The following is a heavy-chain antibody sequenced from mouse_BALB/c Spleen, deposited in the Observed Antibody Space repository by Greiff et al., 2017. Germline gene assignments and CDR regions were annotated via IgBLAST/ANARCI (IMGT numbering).Heavy chain of an antibody. CDR3: ARNKRYDGGWYFDV. CDR1: GFSLTSYG. V-gene: IGHV2-2*02. D-gene: IGHD2-14*01. Sequence: QVQLQQSGPGLVQPSQSLSISCTASGFSLTSYGVHWVRQSPGKGLEWLGVIWRGGSTAYNAAFISRLSTSKDNSKSQVFFKMNSLQANDTAIYYCARNKRYDGGWYFDVWGAGTTVTVSS. J-gene: IGHJ1*01. CDR2: IWRGGST.